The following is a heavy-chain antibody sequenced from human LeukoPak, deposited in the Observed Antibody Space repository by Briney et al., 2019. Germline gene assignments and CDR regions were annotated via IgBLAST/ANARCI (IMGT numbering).Heavy chain of an antibody. CDR1: GFSVSSNY. J-gene: IGHJ4*02. CDR2: IYSGGST. D-gene: IGHD3-22*01. CDR3: ARELASSGYPFDY. Sequence: GGSLRLSCVASGFSVSSNYMSWVRQAPGKGLEWVSVIYSGGSTYYADSVKGRFTISRDNSKNTLYLQMNSLRAEDTAVYYCARELASSGYPFDYWGQGTLVTVFS. V-gene: IGHV3-66*01.